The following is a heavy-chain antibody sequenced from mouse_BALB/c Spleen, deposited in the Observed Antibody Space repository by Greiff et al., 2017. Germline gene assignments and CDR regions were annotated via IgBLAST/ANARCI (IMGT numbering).Heavy chain of an antibody. D-gene: IGHD2-4*01. CDR2: IDPANGNI. Sequence: EVQLQQSGAELVKPGASVKLSCTASGFNIKDTYMHWVKQRPEQGLEWIGRIDPANGNIKYDPKFQGKATITADTSSNTAYLQLSSLTSEDTAVYYCAREGYDYDEGYYFGCWGQGTTRTVCS. J-gene: IGHJ2*01. V-gene: IGHV14-3*02. CDR3: AREGYDYDEGYYFGC. CDR1: GFNIKDTY.